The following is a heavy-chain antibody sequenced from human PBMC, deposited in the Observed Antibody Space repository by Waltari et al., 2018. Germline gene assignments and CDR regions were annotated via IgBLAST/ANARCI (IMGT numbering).Heavy chain of an antibody. J-gene: IGHJ4*02. D-gene: IGHD3-10*01. Sequence: QVQLVESGGGVVQPGGSLRLSCAASGFTFSSYGMHWVRQAPGKGLEWVAFIRYDGSNKYYADSMKGRFTISRNNSKNTLYLQMNSLRAEDTAVYYCAKDRRGVFGWFGELLFDYWGQGTLVTVSS. CDR1: GFTFSSYG. V-gene: IGHV3-30*02. CDR2: IRYDGSNK. CDR3: AKDRRGVFGWFGELLFDY.